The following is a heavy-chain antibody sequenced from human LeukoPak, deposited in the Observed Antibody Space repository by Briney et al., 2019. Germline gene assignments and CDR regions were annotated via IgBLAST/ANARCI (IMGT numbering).Heavy chain of an antibody. J-gene: IGHJ4*02. Sequence: GGSLRLSCAASGFTFSSYAMRWVRQAPGKGLEWVSAISGSGGSTYYADSVKGRFTISRDNSKNTLYLQMNSLRAEDTAVYYCAKDNYYDSSGYYARVGYFDYWGQGTLVTVSS. CDR1: GFTFSSYA. CDR2: ISGSGGST. D-gene: IGHD3-22*01. CDR3: AKDNYYDSSGYYARVGYFDY. V-gene: IGHV3-23*01.